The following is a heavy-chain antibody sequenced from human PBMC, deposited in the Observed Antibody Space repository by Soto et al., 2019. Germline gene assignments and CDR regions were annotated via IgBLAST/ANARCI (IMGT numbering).Heavy chain of an antibody. J-gene: IGHJ6*04. CDR3: EADPLPVCFGDYRPTTHLGAYYYYGMDV. V-gene: IGHV1-58*02. CDR2: IVVGSGNT. Sequence: GASVKVSCKASGFTFTSSAMQWVRQARGQRLEWIEWIVVGSGNTNYAQKFQERVTITRDMSTSTAYMELSSLRSEDTTEKYCEADPLPVCFGDYRPTTHLGAYYYYGMDVWGKGTTVTVSS. D-gene: IGHD3-10*01. CDR1: GFTFTSSA.